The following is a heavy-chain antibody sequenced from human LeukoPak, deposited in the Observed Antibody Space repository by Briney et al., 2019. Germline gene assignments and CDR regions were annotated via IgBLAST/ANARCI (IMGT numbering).Heavy chain of an antibody. CDR3: AREREYFQH. J-gene: IGHJ1*01. Sequence: SETLSLTCAVYGGSFSGYYWSWIRQPPGKGLEWIGEINHSGSTNYNPSLKSRVTISVDTSKNQFSLKLSSVTAGDTAVYYCAREREYFQHWGQGTLVTVSS. CDR2: INHSGST. CDR1: GGSFSGYY. V-gene: IGHV4-34*01.